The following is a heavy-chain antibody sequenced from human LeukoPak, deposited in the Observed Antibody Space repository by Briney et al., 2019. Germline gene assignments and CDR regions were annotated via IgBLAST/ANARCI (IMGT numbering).Heavy chain of an antibody. CDR2: INAGNGNT. V-gene: IGHV1-3*01. D-gene: IGHD4-17*01. CDR1: GYTFTSYA. J-gene: IGHJ6*02. Sequence: ASVEVSCKASGYTFTSYAMHWVRQAPGQRLEWMGWINAGNGNTKYSQKFQGRVTITRDTSASTAYMELSSLRSEDTAVYYCARIRQMTTVTPTYYGMDVWGQGTTVTVSS. CDR3: ARIRQMTTVTPTYYGMDV.